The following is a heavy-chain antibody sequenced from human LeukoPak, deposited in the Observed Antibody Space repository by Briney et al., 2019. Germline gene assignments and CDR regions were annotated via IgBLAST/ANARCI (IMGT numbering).Heavy chain of an antibody. CDR1: GGSISSGGYS. J-gene: IGHJ4*02. V-gene: IGHV4-30-2*01. Sequence: SETLSLTCAVSGGSISSGGYSWSWIGQPPGKALAWIGYIYHSGSTYYNPSLKSRVTISVDRSKNQFSLKLSSVTAADTAVYYCARAIVVVTATPYYFDYWGQGTLVTVSS. D-gene: IGHD2-21*02. CDR2: IYHSGST. CDR3: ARAIVVVTATPYYFDY.